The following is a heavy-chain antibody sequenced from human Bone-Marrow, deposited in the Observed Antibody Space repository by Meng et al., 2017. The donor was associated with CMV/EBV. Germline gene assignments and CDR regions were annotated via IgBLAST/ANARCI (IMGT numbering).Heavy chain of an antibody. V-gene: IGHV3-38-3*01. J-gene: IGHJ3*02. Sequence: GESLKISCAASGFTVSSNEMSWVRQAPGKGLEWVSSISGGSTYYADSRKGRFTISRDNSKNTLYLQMNSLRAEDTAVYYCAKLLVQQQGVDDAFDIWGQGTMVTVSS. CDR3: AKLLVQQQGVDDAFDI. CDR2: ISGGST. CDR1: GFTVSSNE. D-gene: IGHD6-13*01.